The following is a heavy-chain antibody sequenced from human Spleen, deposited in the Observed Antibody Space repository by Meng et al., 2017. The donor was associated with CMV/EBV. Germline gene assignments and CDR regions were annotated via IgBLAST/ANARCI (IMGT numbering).Heavy chain of an antibody. V-gene: IGHV3-53*01. CDR2: IYTGGTR. CDR1: KFSVENNY. Sequence: LSVAVVGAKFSVENNYMSWVRQATGKGLEWVSVIYTGGTRYYAESVEGRFTTSRDISKNILYLQMSSLRAEDTAMYYCARGGFGELSPWGQGTLVTVSS. D-gene: IGHD3-10*01. CDR3: ARGGFGELSP. J-gene: IGHJ4*02.